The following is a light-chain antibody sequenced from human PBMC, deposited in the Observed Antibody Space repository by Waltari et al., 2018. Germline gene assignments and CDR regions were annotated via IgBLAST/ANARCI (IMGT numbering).Light chain of an antibody. V-gene: IGLV1-44*01. J-gene: IGLJ1*01. Sequence: QSVLTQPPSASGTPGQRVTISCSGSSPNIGGNAVNWYQHLPGTAPKLLIYNNSRRPSGVPDRFSGSTSGTSASLAISELQSGDEADYYCAAWDDSLNGFYVFGTGTKVTVL. CDR3: AAWDDSLNGFYV. CDR1: SPNIGGNA. CDR2: NNS.